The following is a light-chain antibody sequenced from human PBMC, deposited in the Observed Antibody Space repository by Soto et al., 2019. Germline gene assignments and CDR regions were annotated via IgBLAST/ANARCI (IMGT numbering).Light chain of an antibody. CDR3: QQYYSTPYT. CDR2: WAS. CDR1: QSVLYSSNNKNY. Sequence: DIVMTQSPDSLAVSLGEKATINCKSSQSVLYSSNNKNYLAWYQQKPGQPPKLLIYWASTRESGVPDRFSGCGSWTDFTLAISSLQAEDVAVYYCQQYYSTPYTFGQGTKLEIK. V-gene: IGKV4-1*01. J-gene: IGKJ2*01.